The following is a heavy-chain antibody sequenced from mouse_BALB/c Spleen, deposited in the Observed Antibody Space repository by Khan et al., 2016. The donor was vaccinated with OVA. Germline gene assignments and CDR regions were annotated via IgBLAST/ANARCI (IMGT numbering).Heavy chain of an antibody. J-gene: IGHJ3*01. CDR3: ASHLTGSFAY. CDR2: INSDGYYT. D-gene: IGHD4-1*01. V-gene: IGHV5-6*01. CDR1: GFTFSAYG. Sequence: EVELVESGGDLVKPGGSLRLSCAASGFTFSAYGMYWVRQRPDKRLEWVSTINSDGYYTYYPDTVKERVTITRNNAENTLYLQMNSLKSEDTAIYYCASHLTGSFAYWGQGTLVTVSA.